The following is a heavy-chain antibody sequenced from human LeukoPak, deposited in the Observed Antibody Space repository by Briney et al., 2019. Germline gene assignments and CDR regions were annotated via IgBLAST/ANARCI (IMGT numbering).Heavy chain of an antibody. Sequence: GGSLRLSCAASGFTFSSYAMSWVRQAPGKGLEWVSAISGSGGSTYYADSVKGRFTISRDNSKNTLYLQMNSLRAEDTAVYYCARDSAIFGVVALDPWGQGTLVTVSS. J-gene: IGHJ5*02. CDR1: GFTFSSYA. V-gene: IGHV3-23*01. CDR3: ARDSAIFGVVALDP. CDR2: ISGSGGST. D-gene: IGHD3-3*01.